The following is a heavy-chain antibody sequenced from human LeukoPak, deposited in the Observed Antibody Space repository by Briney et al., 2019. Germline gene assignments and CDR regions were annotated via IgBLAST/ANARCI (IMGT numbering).Heavy chain of an antibody. V-gene: IGHV4-4*07. CDR1: GGSISSYY. D-gene: IGHD6-13*01. CDR3: ARGIAAAGTEDYYYYMDV. J-gene: IGHJ6*03. Sequence: PSETLSLTCTVSGGSISSYYWSWIRQPAGKGLEWIGRIYTSGSTNYNPSLKSRVTMSVDTSKNQFSLKLSSVTAADTAVYYCARGIAAAGTEDYYYYMDVWGKGTTVTVSS. CDR2: IYTSGST.